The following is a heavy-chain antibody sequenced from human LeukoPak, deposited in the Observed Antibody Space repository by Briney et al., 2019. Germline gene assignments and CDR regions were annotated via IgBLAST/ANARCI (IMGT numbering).Heavy chain of an antibody. D-gene: IGHD6-6*01. CDR1: GYTFTGYY. Sequence: ASVKVSCKASGYTFTGYYMHWVRQAPGQGLEWMGWTNPNSGGTNYAQKFQGRVTMTRDTSISTAYMELSRLRSDDTAVYYCARARQLASNWFDPWGQGTLVTVSS. CDR2: TNPNSGGT. CDR3: ARARQLASNWFDP. J-gene: IGHJ5*02. V-gene: IGHV1-2*02.